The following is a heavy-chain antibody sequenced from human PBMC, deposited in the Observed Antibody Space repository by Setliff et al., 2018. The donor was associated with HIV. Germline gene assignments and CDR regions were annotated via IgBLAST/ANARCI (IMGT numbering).Heavy chain of an antibody. J-gene: IGHJ6*02. CDR3: ARQLTNYYYGMDV. V-gene: IGHV3-66*02. Sequence: GGSLRLSCAASGFTVSGNYMSWVRQAPGKGLEWVSVIYSGGSTYYADSVKGRFTISRDNSKNTLYLQMNSLRAEDTAVYYCARQLTNYYYGMDVWGQGTTVTVSS. CDR1: GFTVSGNY. CDR2: IYSGGST. D-gene: IGHD4-4*01.